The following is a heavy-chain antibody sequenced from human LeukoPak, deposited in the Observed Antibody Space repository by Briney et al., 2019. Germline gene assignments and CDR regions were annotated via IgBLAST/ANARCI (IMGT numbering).Heavy chain of an antibody. Sequence: PGGSLRLSCAASGFTFSSYEMNWVRQAPGKGLEWVSYISSSGSTIYYADSVKDRFTISRDNAKNSLYLQMNSLRAEDTAVYYCASRSNLERRGGAFDIWGQGTMVTVSS. CDR1: GFTFSSYE. CDR2: ISSSGSTI. V-gene: IGHV3-48*03. CDR3: ASRSNLERRGGAFDI. D-gene: IGHD1-1*01. J-gene: IGHJ3*02.